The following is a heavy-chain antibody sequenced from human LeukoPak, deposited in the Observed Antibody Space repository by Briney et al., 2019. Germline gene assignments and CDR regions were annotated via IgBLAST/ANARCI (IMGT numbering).Heavy chain of an antibody. CDR2: INPNSGGT. CDR1: GYTFTGYY. V-gene: IGHV1-2*02. CDR3: ARTGPMVGYMDV. J-gene: IGHJ6*03. Sequence: ASVKVSCKASGYTFTGYYMHWVRQAPGQGLEWMGWINPNSGGTNYAQKFQGRVTMTRDTSISTAYMELSMLRSDDTAVYYCARTGPMVGYMDVWGKGTTVTVSS. D-gene: IGHD3-10*01.